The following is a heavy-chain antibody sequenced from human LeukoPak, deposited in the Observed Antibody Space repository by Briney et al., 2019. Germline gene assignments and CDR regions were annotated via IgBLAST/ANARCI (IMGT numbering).Heavy chain of an antibody. J-gene: IGHJ4*02. CDR1: GFTFSGHW. CDR2: INQGGSDK. D-gene: IGHD1-14*01. Sequence: GGSLRLTCAASGFTFSGHWMSWVRQAPGKGLEWVANINQGGSDKYYVDSVKGRFTISRDNANNLLYLQMNSLRGEDTAVYYCTRDRSRAEDDWGQGTLVTVSS. CDR3: TRDRSRAEDD. V-gene: IGHV3-7*01.